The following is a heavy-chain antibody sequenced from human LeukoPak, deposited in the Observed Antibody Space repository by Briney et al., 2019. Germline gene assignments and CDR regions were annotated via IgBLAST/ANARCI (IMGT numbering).Heavy chain of an antibody. CDR3: ARELYGGYSGYDLDAVHDAFDI. Sequence: PGGSLRLSCAASGFTFSSYSMNWVRQAPGKGLEWVSSISSSSSYIYYADSVKGRFTISRDNAKNSLYLQMNSLRAEDTAVYYCARELYGGYSGYDLDAVHDAFDIWGQGTMVTVSS. CDR2: ISSSSSYI. D-gene: IGHD5-12*01. CDR1: GFTFSSYS. V-gene: IGHV3-21*01. J-gene: IGHJ3*02.